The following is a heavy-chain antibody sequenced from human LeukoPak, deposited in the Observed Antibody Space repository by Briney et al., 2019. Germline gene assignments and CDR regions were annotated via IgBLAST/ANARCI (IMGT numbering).Heavy chain of an antibody. CDR3: ARGRVTFSFSSGLDY. V-gene: IGHV1-46*03. D-gene: IGHD6-6*01. CDR1: GNTLTSYY. Sequence: ASVKVSCKASGNTLTSYYMHWVRQAPGQGLEWMGIINPSGGGTTYAQKFQGRVTMTRDTSTSTVYMELSSLRSEDTAVYLCARGRVTFSFSSGLDYWGQGTLVTVSS. J-gene: IGHJ4*02. CDR2: INPSGGGT.